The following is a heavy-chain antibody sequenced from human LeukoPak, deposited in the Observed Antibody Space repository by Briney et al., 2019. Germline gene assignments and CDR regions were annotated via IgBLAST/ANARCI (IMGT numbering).Heavy chain of an antibody. Sequence: SQTLSLTCTVSGGSISSGGYYWSWIRQHPGKDLEWIVYIHYSGSTYYNPSLKSRVIISVDTSKNQFSLKLSSVTAADTAVYYCAREGCSSTSCYLPFDPWGQGTLIIVSS. CDR2: IHYSGST. V-gene: IGHV4-31*03. D-gene: IGHD2-2*01. CDR3: AREGCSSTSCYLPFDP. J-gene: IGHJ5*02. CDR1: GGSISSGGYY.